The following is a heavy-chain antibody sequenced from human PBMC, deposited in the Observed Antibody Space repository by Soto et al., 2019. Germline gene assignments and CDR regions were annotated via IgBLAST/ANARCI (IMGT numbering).Heavy chain of an antibody. CDR3: ARHYVPGTTYDY. CDR1: GGSIGSSSYY. D-gene: IGHD1-1*01. J-gene: IGHJ4*02. CDR2: IYYSENT. V-gene: IGHV4-39*01. Sequence: SETLSLTCTVSGGSIGSSSYYWGWIRQPPGKGLEWIGSIYYSENTYYNPSLKSRVTMSVDTSKKQFSLWLSSVTAADTAVYYCARHYVPGTTYDYWGQGTLVTVSS.